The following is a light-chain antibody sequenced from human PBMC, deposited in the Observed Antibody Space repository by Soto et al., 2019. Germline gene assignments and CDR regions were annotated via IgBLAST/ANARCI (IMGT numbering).Light chain of an antibody. V-gene: IGKV1-9*01. J-gene: IGKJ4*01. CDR1: QGISSY. CDR2: AAS. Sequence: DIRVTQSPSFLSASVEDRVTITCRASQGISSYLAWYQQKPGKAPKLLIYAASTLQRGAPSRFSGGGSGTEFTLTISSLQPEDFATYFCQQLISYPVTFGGGTKVEIK. CDR3: QQLISYPVT.